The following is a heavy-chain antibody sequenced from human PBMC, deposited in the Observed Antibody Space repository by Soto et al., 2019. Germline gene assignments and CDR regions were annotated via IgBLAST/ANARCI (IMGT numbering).Heavy chain of an antibody. CDR3: ARGSGYSSGWNRGSWFDP. CDR1: GGSISSGGYS. CDR2: IYHSGST. Sequence: SETLSLTCAVSGGSISSGGYSWSWIRQPPGKGLEWIGYIYHSGSTYYNPSLKSRVTISVDRSKNQFSLKLSSVTAADTAVYYCARGSGYSSGWNRGSWFDPWGQGTLVTVS. D-gene: IGHD6-19*01. J-gene: IGHJ5*02. V-gene: IGHV4-30-2*01.